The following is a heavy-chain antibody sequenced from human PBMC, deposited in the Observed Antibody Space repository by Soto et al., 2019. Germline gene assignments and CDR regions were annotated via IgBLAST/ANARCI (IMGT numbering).Heavy chain of an antibody. D-gene: IGHD1-20*01. CDR2: IIPIFGTA. V-gene: IGHV1-69*13. CDR1: GGTFSSYA. CDR3: ARVITGTTAYLDY. Sequence: SVKVSCKASGGTFSSYAISWVRQAPGQGLEWMGGIIPIFGTANYAQKFRGRVTITADESTSTADMELSSVRSEDTAVHYCARVITGTTAYLDYWGQGTLVTVSS. J-gene: IGHJ4*02.